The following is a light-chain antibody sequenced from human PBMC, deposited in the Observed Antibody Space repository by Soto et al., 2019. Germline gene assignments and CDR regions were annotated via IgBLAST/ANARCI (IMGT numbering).Light chain of an antibody. J-gene: IGLJ1*01. CDR3: QSYDSSLSGYV. V-gene: IGLV1-40*01. CDR1: SSNIGAGYD. CDR2: GNS. Sequence: QPVLTQPPSVSGAPGQRVTISCTGSSSNIGAGYDVHGYQQLPGTAPKLLIYGNSNRPSAVPDRFSGSKSGTSASLAITGLQAEDEADYYCQSYDSSLSGYVFGTGTKLTVL.